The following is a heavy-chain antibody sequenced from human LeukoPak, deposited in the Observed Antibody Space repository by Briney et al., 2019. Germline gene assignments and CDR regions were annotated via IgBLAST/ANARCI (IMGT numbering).Heavy chain of an antibody. CDR2: IYYSGST. D-gene: IGHD3-22*01. V-gene: IGHV4-34*01. J-gene: IGHJ3*02. CDR3: ARWGAVPTFYDSSGYARNAFDI. CDR1: GGSFSGYY. Sequence: SETLSLTCAVYGGSFSGYYWGWIRQPPGKGLEWIGSIYYSGSTYYNPSLKSRVTISVDTSKNQFSLKLSSVTAADTAVYYCARWGAVPTFYDSSGYARNAFDIWGQGTMVTVSS.